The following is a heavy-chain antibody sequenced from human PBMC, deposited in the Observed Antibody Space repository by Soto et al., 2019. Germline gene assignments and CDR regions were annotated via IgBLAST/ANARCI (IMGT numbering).Heavy chain of an antibody. J-gene: IGHJ5*02. Sequence: QVQLQESGPGLVRPSQTLSLTCTVSGGAIRGGGYYWTWIRQHPGKGLEWMGYIYYTGTTYYNPSLKSRVIISIDTSKNQFSLKLSSVTAADTAVYYCARDQIGYCRGGSCEAGPTFDPWGQGSLVTVS. CDR1: GGAIRGGGYY. CDR2: IYYTGTT. V-gene: IGHV4-31*03. D-gene: IGHD2-15*01. CDR3: ARDQIGYCRGGSCEAGPTFDP.